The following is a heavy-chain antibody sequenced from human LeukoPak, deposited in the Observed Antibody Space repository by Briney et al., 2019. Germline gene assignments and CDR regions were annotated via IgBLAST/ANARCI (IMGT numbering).Heavy chain of an antibody. Sequence: GRSLRLSCAASGFTFSSYGMHWVRQAPGKGLEWVALISYDGSNKYYADSVKGRFTISRDNSKNTLYLQMNSLRAEDTAMYYCAKEAAYCGGDCYSGSDYWGQGTLVTVSS. J-gene: IGHJ4*02. CDR1: GFTFSSYG. CDR2: ISYDGSNK. V-gene: IGHV3-30*18. CDR3: AKEAAYCGGDCYSGSDY. D-gene: IGHD2-21*02.